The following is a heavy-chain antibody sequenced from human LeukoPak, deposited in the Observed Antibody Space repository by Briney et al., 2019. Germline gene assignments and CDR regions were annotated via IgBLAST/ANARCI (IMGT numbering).Heavy chain of an antibody. CDR1: GGSISSYY. CDR2: IYYSGST. V-gene: IGHV4-59*08. CDR3: VRRGYCSGVSCYTFDY. J-gene: IGHJ4*02. Sequence: SETLSLTCTVSGGSISSYYWGWIRQPPGKGLEWIGYIYYSGSTNYNPSLKSRVTISVDTSKNQFSLKLSSVTAADTAVYYCVRRGYCSGVSCYTFDYWGQGTLVTVSS. D-gene: IGHD2-15*01.